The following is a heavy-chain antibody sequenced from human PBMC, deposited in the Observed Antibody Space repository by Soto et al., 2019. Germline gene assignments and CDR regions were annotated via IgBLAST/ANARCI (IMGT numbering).Heavy chain of an antibody. D-gene: IGHD5-18*01. J-gene: IGHJ4*02. CDR1: GGSISSSSYY. Sequence: SETLSLTCTVSGGSISSSSYYWGWIRQPPGKGLEWIGSIYYSGSTYYNPSLKSRVTISVDTSKNQFPLKLSSVTAADTAVYYCARLHVDTAMVTDFDYWGQGTLVTVSS. V-gene: IGHV4-39*01. CDR2: IYYSGST. CDR3: ARLHVDTAMVTDFDY.